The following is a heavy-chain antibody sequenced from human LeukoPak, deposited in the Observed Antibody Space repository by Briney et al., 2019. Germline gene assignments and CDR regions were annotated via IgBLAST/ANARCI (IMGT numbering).Heavy chain of an antibody. CDR2: IYYSGST. J-gene: IGHJ3*02. D-gene: IGHD6-19*01. CDR1: GGSFSGYY. Sequence: PETLSLTCAVYGGSFSGYYWSWIRQPPGKGLEWIGYIYYSGSTNYNPSLKSRVTISVDTSKNQFSLKLSSVTAADTAVYYCARPVAGTVAFDIWGQGTMVTVSS. V-gene: IGHV4-59*08. CDR3: ARPVAGTVAFDI.